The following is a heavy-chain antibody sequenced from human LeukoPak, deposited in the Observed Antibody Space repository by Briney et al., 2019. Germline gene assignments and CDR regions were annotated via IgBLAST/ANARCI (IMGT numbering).Heavy chain of an antibody. CDR3: ATPRVPFDI. J-gene: IGHJ3*02. CDR1: GYTFSNYW. CDR2: IYPDDSDT. Sequence: GESLKISCKASGYTFSNYWIGWVRQMPGKGLEWMGIIYPDDSDTRYSPSFQGQVTISADKSISSAYLQWRSLKASDTAIYYCATPRVPFDIWGPGTMVTVSS. V-gene: IGHV5-51*01.